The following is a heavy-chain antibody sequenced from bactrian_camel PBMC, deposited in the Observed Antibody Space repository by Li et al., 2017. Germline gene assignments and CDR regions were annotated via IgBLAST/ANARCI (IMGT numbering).Heavy chain of an antibody. D-gene: IGHD1*01. CDR1: GFTFSSYY. J-gene: IGHJ6*01. CDR3: VHNTEDAFGD. Sequence: HVQLVESGGGLVQPGGSLRLSCAASGFTFSSYYMTWVRQAPGKGLEWVSSIYSDGSTTYYADSVKGRFTISRDNAKNTVYLQLDSLQVEDTALYYCVHNTEDAFGDWGQGTQVTVS. CDR2: IYSDGSTT. V-gene: IGHV3S6*01.